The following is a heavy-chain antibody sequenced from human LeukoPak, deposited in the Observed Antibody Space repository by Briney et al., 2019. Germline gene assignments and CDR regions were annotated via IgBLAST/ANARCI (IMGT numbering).Heavy chain of an antibody. D-gene: IGHD5-12*01. CDR3: ARQVAAGYFDL. CDR1: GGSISSYY. Sequence: SETLSLTCTVSGGSISSYYWSWIRQPPGKGLEWIGYIYYSGSTSQNPSLKSRVTISVDTSKNQFSLKLSSVTAADTAVYYCARQVAAGYFDLWGRGTLVTVSS. J-gene: IGHJ2*01. CDR2: IYYSGST. V-gene: IGHV4-59*08.